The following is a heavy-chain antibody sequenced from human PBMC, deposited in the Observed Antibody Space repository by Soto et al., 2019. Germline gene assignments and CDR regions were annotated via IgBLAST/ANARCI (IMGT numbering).Heavy chain of an antibody. V-gene: IGHV3-9*01. CDR3: AKDCCSSDWTTSSGMDV. J-gene: IGHJ6*02. CDR1: GFTFDDYA. Sequence: EVQLVESGGGLVQPGRSLRLSCAASGFTFDDYAMHWVRQAPGKGLEWVSAISWNSGSMGYADSVKGRFTISRDNAKNSLYLQMNSLRDEDTALYYCAKDCCSSDWTTSSGMDVWRQGTTVTVSS. CDR2: ISWNSGSM. D-gene: IGHD6-19*01.